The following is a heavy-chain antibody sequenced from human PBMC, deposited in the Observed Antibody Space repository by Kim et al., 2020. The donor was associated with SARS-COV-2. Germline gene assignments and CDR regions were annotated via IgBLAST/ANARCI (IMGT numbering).Heavy chain of an antibody. J-gene: IGHJ4*02. Sequence: GGSLRLSCAASGFTFSSYAMSWVRQAPGKGLEWVSAISGSGGSTYYADSVKGRFTISRDNSKNTLYLQMNSLRAEDTAVYYCAKDTGIPYYYDSSGYSVYWGQGTLVTVSS. CDR3: AKDTGIPYYYDSSGYSVY. V-gene: IGHV3-23*01. CDR1: GFTFSSYA. D-gene: IGHD3-22*01. CDR2: ISGSGGST.